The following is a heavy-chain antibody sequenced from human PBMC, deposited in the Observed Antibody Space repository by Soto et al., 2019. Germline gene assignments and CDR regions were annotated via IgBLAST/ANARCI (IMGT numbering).Heavy chain of an antibody. Sequence: EVQVVESGGGLVQPGRSLRLSCAASGFSFDDYAMHWVRQAPGKGLEWVSGISWNSGSIGYADSVKGRFTISRDNAKNSLYLQMNSLRAEDTALYYCAKGRGGYYGTYYFDYWGQGTLVTVSS. J-gene: IGHJ4*02. CDR3: AKGRGGYYGTYYFDY. D-gene: IGHD4-17*01. V-gene: IGHV3-9*01. CDR1: GFSFDDYA. CDR2: ISWNSGSI.